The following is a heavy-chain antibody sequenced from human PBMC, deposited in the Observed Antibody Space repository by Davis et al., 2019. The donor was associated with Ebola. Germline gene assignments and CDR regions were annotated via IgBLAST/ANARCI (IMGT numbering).Heavy chain of an antibody. J-gene: IGHJ4*02. CDR2: IYPGDSDT. Sequence: GESLKISCKGSGYSFTSYWIGWVRQMPGKGLEWMGIIYPGDSDTRYSPSFQGQVTISADKSISTAYLQWSSLKASDTAMYYCARGPRSYFRAGGDDYWGQGTLVTVPS. V-gene: IGHV5-51*01. D-gene: IGHD3-10*01. CDR3: ARGPRSYFRAGGDDY. CDR1: GYSFTSYW.